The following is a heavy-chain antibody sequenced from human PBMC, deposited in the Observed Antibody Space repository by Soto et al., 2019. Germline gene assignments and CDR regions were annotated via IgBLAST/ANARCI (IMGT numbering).Heavy chain of an antibody. J-gene: IGHJ4*02. CDR2: MNPSTGST. CDR3: ARGRLVAGTVDY. D-gene: IGHD6-19*01. Sequence: QVQLVQSGAEVKKPGASVKVSCKASGYTFTSYDIKWVRQATGQGLEGMGWMNPSTGSTGFAQKFPGRVTMISNTSISTAYLELSSLTSDDTAVYYCARGRLVAGTVDYWGQGNLVTVSS. V-gene: IGHV1-8*01. CDR1: GYTFTSYD.